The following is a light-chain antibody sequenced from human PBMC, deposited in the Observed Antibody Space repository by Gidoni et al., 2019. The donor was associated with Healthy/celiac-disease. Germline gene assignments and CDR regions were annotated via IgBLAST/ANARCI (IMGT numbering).Light chain of an antibody. J-gene: IGKJ2*01. CDR2: DAS. CDR3: QQRSNWPT. V-gene: IGKV3-11*01. Sequence: DMVLIQSPATLSLSPGERVTLSCTASPSVSSYLAWYQQKPGQAPRLLIYDASKRATGIPARFSGSGSGTAFTLTISSLEPEDFAVYYCQQRSNWPTFGQETKLEIK. CDR1: PSVSSY.